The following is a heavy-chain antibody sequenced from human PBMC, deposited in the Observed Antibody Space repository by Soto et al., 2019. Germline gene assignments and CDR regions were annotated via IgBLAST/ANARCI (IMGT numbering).Heavy chain of an antibody. Sequence: QVQLVQSGAEVKKPGASVKVSCTASGYTFNNYGVSWVRQAPGQGLEWMGWISAHNGNTNFAPKVLGRVTLTTETSTNTAYMELRSLRSDDTAVYYCARDPHYGGDPSYWYFEVWGRGTLVTVSS. V-gene: IGHV1-18*01. D-gene: IGHD2-21*02. CDR3: ARDPHYGGDPSYWYFEV. CDR2: ISAHNGNT. J-gene: IGHJ2*01. CDR1: GYTFNNYG.